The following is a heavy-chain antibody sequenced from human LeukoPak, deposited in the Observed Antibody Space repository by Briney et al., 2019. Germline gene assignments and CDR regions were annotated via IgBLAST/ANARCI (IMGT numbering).Heavy chain of an antibody. J-gene: IGHJ4*02. V-gene: IGHV3-74*01. CDR2: IHSDGNAT. D-gene: IGHD6-19*01. CDR3: ARGGSSGWSQLYS. CDR1: GFTFSSSC. Sequence: QPGGSLRLSCTTSGFTFSSSCMHWVRQVPGKGLVWVSRIHSDGNATYYADSVKGRFTISRDNAKNTLYLQMNSLRAEDTAVYYCARGGSSGWSQLYSWGQGTLVTVSS.